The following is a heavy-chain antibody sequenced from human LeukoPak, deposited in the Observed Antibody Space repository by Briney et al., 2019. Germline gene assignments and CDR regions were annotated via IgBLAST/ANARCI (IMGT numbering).Heavy chain of an antibody. V-gene: IGHV5-10-1*01. Sequence: GESLKISCKGSGCSFTNYWITWVRQMPGKGLEWMGRIDPSDSYTNYSPSFQGHVTISSDRSISTAYLQWSSLKASDTAMYYCAIGYSGYDPNFDFWGRGTLVTVSS. D-gene: IGHD5-12*01. CDR1: GCSFTNYW. J-gene: IGHJ4*02. CDR3: AIGYSGYDPNFDF. CDR2: IDPSDSYT.